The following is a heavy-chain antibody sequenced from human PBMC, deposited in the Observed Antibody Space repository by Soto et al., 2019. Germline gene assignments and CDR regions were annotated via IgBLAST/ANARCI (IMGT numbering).Heavy chain of an antibody. CDR2: IWYDGSNK. D-gene: IGHD3-3*01. V-gene: IGHV3-33*01. Sequence: PGGSLRLSCAASGFTFSSYGMHWVRKAPGKGLEWVAVIWYDGSNKYYADSVKGRFTISRDNSKNTLYLQMNSLRAEDTAVYYCARDKGVVIIPGYYYGMDVWGQGTTVTISS. CDR3: ARDKGVVIIPGYYYGMDV. J-gene: IGHJ6*02. CDR1: GFTFSSYG.